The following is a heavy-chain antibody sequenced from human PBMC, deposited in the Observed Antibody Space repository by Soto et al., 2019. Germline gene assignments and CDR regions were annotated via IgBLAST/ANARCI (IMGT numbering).Heavy chain of an antibody. J-gene: IGHJ6*02. V-gene: IGHV4-59*01. Sequence: SETLSLTCTVSGYSISSYYWSWIRQSPGKGLEWIAYISYSGTSNYNPSLKSRVTISLDTSKNQFSLNLRSVTAADTAVYYCARDRVEQQLVRPNLSDYYYYGMDVWGQGTTVTVSS. CDR1: GYSISSYY. CDR2: ISYSGTS. CDR3: ARDRVEQQLVRPNLSDYYYYGMDV. D-gene: IGHD6-13*01.